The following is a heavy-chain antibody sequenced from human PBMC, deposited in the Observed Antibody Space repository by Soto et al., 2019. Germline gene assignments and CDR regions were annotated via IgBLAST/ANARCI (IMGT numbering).Heavy chain of an antibody. D-gene: IGHD4-4*01. CDR1: GFTVSSYG. V-gene: IGHV3-33*01. Sequence: QVQLVEYVGAVVQPGRSLRLSCAESGFTVSSYGMHCVHQAPGKGLEWVAVIWYDGSNKYYADSVKGRFTISRDNSKNTLYLQMNILRAEDTAVYYCARDLGRWLQEHYYYFGMDVWGQGTTVTVSS. J-gene: IGHJ6*02. CDR3: ARDLGRWLQEHYYYFGMDV. CDR2: IWYDGSNK.